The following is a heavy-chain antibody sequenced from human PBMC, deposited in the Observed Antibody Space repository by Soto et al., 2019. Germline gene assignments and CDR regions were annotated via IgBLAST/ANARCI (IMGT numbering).Heavy chain of an antibody. J-gene: IGHJ4*02. CDR3: ARVILKRDRDGYNLYYFDY. V-gene: IGHV4-4*07. CDR2: IYTSGST. D-gene: IGHD5-12*01. CDR1: GGSISSYY. Sequence: PSETLSLTCTVSGGSISSYYWSWIRQPAGKGLEWIGRIYTSGSTNYNPSLKSRVTMSVDTSKNQFSLKLSSVTAADTAVYYCARVILKRDRDGYNLYYFDYWGQGTLVTVSS.